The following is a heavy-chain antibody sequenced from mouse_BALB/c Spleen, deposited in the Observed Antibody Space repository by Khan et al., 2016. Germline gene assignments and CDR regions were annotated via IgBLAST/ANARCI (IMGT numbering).Heavy chain of an antibody. CDR1: GYTFSRHW. Sequence: VELVESGAELMKPGASVKISCKATGYTFSRHWIEWVKQRPGHGLEWIGEILPGGGTTNYNEKFRGKATFTAETSSNTAYMQLSSLTSEDSAVYYCSRIYDGYDGPFTYWGQGTLVTVSA. V-gene: IGHV1-9*01. D-gene: IGHD2-3*01. CDR2: ILPGGGTT. CDR3: SRIYDGYDGPFTY. J-gene: IGHJ3*01.